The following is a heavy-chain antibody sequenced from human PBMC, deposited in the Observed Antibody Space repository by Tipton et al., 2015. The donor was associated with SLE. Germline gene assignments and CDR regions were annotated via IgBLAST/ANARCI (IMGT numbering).Heavy chain of an antibody. J-gene: IGHJ6*02. V-gene: IGHV3-30*02. CDR1: GFTFSSYA. CDR2: IRYDGSNR. Sequence: SLRLSCAASGFTFSSYAMSWVRQAPGKGLEWVAFIRYDGSNRYYADSVKGRFTISRDNSKNTLYLQMNSLRVEDTAVYYCAKERQNYFYYGMDVWGQGTTVTVSS. CDR3: AKERQNYFYYGMDV.